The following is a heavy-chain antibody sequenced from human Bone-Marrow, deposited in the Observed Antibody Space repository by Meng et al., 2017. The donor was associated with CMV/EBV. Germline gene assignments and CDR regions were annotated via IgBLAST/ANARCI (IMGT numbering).Heavy chain of an antibody. V-gene: IGHV4-59*12. D-gene: IGHD2-2*01. Sequence: SETLSLTCTVSGGTITNYYWSWVRQPPGKGLEWIGYIFYTGRTTYNPSLQSRVTISVDTSKNQFSLKLSSVTAADTAVYYCARLEDIVVVPAAIGAEPNEHNWFDPWGQGTLVTVSS. CDR3: ARLEDIVVVPAAIGAEPNEHNWFDP. J-gene: IGHJ5*02. CDR1: GGTITNYY. CDR2: IFYTGRT.